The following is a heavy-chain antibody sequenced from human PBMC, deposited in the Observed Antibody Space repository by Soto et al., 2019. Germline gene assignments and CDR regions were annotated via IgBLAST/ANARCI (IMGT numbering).Heavy chain of an antibody. J-gene: IGHJ4*02. CDR1: GFTFSSYA. CDR2: ISGSGGST. CDR3: AKDQNYYDSSGYYYELDY. D-gene: IGHD3-22*01. Sequence: GGSLRLSCAASGFTFSSYAMSWVRQAPGKGLELVSAISGSGGSTYYADSVKGRFTISRDNSKNTLYLQMNSLRAEDTAVYYCAKDQNYYDSSGYYYELDYWGQGTLVTVSS. V-gene: IGHV3-23*01.